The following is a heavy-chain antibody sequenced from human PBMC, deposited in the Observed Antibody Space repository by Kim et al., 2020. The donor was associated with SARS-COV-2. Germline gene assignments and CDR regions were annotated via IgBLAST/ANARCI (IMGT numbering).Heavy chain of an antibody. D-gene: IGHD5-12*01. V-gene: IGHV4-59*01. J-gene: IGHJ4*02. Sequence: YNPALKSRVTISVDTSKNQFSLKLSSVTAADTAVYYCAREGFDVASLGFDYWGQGTLVTVSS. CDR3: AREGFDVASLGFDY.